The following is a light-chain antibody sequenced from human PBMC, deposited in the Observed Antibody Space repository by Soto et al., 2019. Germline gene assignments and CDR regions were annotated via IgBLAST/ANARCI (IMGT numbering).Light chain of an antibody. V-gene: IGLV2-14*01. CDR1: SSDVGGYNY. Sequence: QSALTQPASVSGSPGQSITISCTGTSSDVGGYNYVSWYQQHPGKAPKLMIYDVINRPSGVSNRFSGSKSGNTASLTISWRQAEDEGDYYCSSSTSSSVVFGGGTKLTV. CDR3: SSSTSSSVV. CDR2: DVI. J-gene: IGLJ2*01.